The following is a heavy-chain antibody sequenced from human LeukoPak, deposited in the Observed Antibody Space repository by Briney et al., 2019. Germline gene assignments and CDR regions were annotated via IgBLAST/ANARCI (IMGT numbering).Heavy chain of an antibody. V-gene: IGHV3-23*01. J-gene: IGHJ2*01. CDR1: GVTRSSYA. CDR2: ISSSGSGGNT. D-gene: IGHD1-26*01. Sequence: QSGGSLRLSCTASGVTRSSYAMSWARQAPGKGLEWVSGISSSGSGGNTYYADSVKGRFTISRDSSKNTLFLHMNTLRAEDTAIYYCAKDRTVGASYCYFDLWGRGTLVTVSS. CDR3: AKDRTVGASYCYFDL.